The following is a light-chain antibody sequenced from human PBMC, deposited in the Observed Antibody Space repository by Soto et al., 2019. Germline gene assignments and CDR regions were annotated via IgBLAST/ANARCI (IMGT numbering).Light chain of an antibody. CDR1: SSDIGDTHY. Sequence: QSPLTQPPSASVSPGQSVTVSCTGTSSDIGDTHYVSWYQQHPGKAPKLMVYEVSKRPSGVPDRFSGSKSGNTASLTVSGLLAEDEGDYYCSSYAGRDTVVFGSGTKVTVL. J-gene: IGLJ1*01. CDR3: SSYAGRDTVV. V-gene: IGLV2-8*01. CDR2: EVS.